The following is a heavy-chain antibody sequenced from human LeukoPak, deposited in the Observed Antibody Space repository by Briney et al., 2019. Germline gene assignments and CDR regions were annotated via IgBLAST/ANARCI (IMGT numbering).Heavy chain of an antibody. V-gene: IGHV3-74*01. Sequence: GGPLRLSCAASGFIFSSWWMIWFRRLPGKGLVSVSHINTDGSYIRYADSVKGRFTISRDNAKNMLYLQMNSLRPEDTGVYYCTTFGIDWSLSYWGQGALVTVSS. J-gene: IGHJ4*02. D-gene: IGHD3-9*01. CDR1: GFIFSSWW. CDR3: TTFGIDWSLSY. CDR2: INTDGSYI.